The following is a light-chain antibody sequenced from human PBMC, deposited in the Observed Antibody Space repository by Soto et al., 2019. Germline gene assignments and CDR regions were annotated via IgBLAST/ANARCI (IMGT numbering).Light chain of an antibody. CDR1: SSDVGGYNY. J-gene: IGLJ3*02. CDR3: EAWDDRLFGGV. CDR2: EVS. Sequence: QSALTQPPSASGSPGQSVTISCTGTSSDVGGYNYVSWYQQHPGKAPKLMIYEVSKRPSGVPDRFSGSKSGTSASLAISGFRSEDEIDFYCEAWDDRLFGGVFGGGTKLPVL. V-gene: IGLV2-8*01.